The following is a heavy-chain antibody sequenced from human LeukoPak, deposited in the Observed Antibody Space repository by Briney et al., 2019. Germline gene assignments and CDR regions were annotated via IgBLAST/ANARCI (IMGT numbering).Heavy chain of an antibody. CDR1: GGSISSSSYY. CDR2: IYYSRST. CDR3: ARVPTVTFFDY. V-gene: IGHV4-39*01. J-gene: IGHJ4*02. D-gene: IGHD4-17*01. Sequence: TSETLSLTCTVSGGSISSSSYYWGWIRQPPGKGLEWIGSIYYSRSTYYNPSLKSRVTISVDTSKNQFSLKLSSVTAADTAVYYCARVPTVTFFDYWGQGTLVTVSS.